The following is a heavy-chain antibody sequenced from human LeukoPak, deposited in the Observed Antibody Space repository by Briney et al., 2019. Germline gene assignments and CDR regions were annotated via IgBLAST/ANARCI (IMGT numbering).Heavy chain of an antibody. V-gene: IGHV1-69*05. J-gene: IGHJ4*02. Sequence: SVRVSCKASGGTFSSYAISWVRQAPGQGLEWMGRIIPIFGTANYAQKFQGRVTITTDESTSTAYMELSSLRSEDTAVYYCERERGGDRGYDLDYWGQGTLVTVSS. CDR3: ERERGGDRGYDLDY. CDR1: GGTFSSYA. D-gene: IGHD5-12*01. CDR2: IIPIFGTA.